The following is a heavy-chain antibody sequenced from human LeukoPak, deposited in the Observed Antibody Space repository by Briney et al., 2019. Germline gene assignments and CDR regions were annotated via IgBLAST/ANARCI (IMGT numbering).Heavy chain of an antibody. CDR1: GFTFSSYG. Sequence: PGGSLRLSCAASGFTFSSYGMHWVRQAPGKGLEWVAFIRYDGSNKYYADSVKGRFTISRDNSKNTLYLQMNSLRAEDTAVYYCAKANPSRSYLDYWGQGTLVTVSS. J-gene: IGHJ4*02. CDR2: IRYDGSNK. CDR3: AKANPSRSYLDY. V-gene: IGHV3-30*02.